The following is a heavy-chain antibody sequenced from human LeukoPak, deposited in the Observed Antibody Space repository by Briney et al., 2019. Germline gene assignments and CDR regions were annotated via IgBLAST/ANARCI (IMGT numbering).Heavy chain of an antibody. CDR3: ARGSTVTLRYTWFDP. Sequence: PSETLSLTCAVYGGSFSGYYWSWIRQPPGKGLEWIGEINHSGSTNYNPSLKSRVTISVDTSKNQFSLKLSSVTAADTAVYYCARGSTVTLRYTWFDPWGQGTLVTVSS. D-gene: IGHD4-17*01. CDR2: INHSGST. J-gene: IGHJ5*02. V-gene: IGHV4-34*01. CDR1: GGSFSGYY.